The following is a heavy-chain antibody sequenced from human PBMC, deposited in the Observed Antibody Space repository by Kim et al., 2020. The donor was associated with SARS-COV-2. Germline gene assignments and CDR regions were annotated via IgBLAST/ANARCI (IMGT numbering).Heavy chain of an antibody. CDR2: ISGSGDII. CDR1: GFTFSDYF. D-gene: IGHD1-26*01. J-gene: IGHJ4*02. Sequence: GGSLRLSCAASGFTFSDYFLSWIRQTPGKGLAGISHISGSGDIISYTDSVKGRFTISRANANNSLYLQMNSLRADDTAVYFCARWSYGGGLIEYCGQGTL. CDR3: ARWSYGGGLIEY. V-gene: IGHV3-11*01.